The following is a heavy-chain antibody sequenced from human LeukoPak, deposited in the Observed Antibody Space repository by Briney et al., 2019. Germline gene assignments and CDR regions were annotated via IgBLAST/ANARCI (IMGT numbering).Heavy chain of an antibody. V-gene: IGHV1-2*02. CDR1: GYTFTGYY. D-gene: IGHD6-13*01. CDR3: ARRRSYTSSLIDY. CDR2: INPNSGGT. J-gene: IGHJ4*02. Sequence: ASVKLSCKASGYTFTGYYMHWVRQAPGQGLEWMGWINPNSGGTNYAQKFQGRVTMTRDTSISTAYMELSRLRPDDTAVYYCARRRSYTSSLIDYWGQGTLVTVSS.